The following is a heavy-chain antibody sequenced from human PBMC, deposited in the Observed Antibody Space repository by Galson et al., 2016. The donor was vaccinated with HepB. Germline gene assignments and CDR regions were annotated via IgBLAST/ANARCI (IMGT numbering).Heavy chain of an antibody. J-gene: IGHJ2*01. CDR3: ARDSAGSFDL. CDR2: IYYSGST. V-gene: IGHV4-59*01. D-gene: IGHD3-10*01. Sequence: SETLSLTCTVSGGSISTYYWNWIRQPPGKGLEWIGYIYYSGSTNYNPSLKSRVTLSVDTSKNQFSLKLTPVTAADTAVYYCARDSAGSFDLWGRGTLVTVSS. CDR1: GGSISTYY.